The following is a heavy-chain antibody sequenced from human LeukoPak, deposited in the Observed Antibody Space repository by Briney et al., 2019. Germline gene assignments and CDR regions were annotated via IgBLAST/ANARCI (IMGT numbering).Heavy chain of an antibody. V-gene: IGHV4-59*01. CDR1: GGSFSSYY. J-gene: IGHJ6*02. Sequence: SETLSLTCAVYGGSFSSYYWSWIRQPPGKGLEWIGYIYYSGSTNYNPSLKSRVTISVDTSKNQFSLKLSSVTAADTAVYYCARDRLVEAAAGQGPYYYGMDVWGQGTTVTVSS. CDR3: ARDRLVEAAAGQGPYYYGMDV. D-gene: IGHD6-13*01. CDR2: IYYSGST.